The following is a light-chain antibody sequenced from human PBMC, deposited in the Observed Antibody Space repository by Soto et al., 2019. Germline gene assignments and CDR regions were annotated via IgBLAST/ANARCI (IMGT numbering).Light chain of an antibody. Sequence: DIQMTQSPSSLSASVGDRVTITCRAIQGSSNYLAWYQQKPGKVPKLLFDAASTLQSGVTSRFSGSGSGPDFTLTISSLQHEDVATYDWQTDNSAPRTFGQGTKVEI. CDR2: AAS. V-gene: IGKV1-27*01. J-gene: IGKJ1*01. CDR3: QTDNSAPRT. CDR1: QGSSNY.